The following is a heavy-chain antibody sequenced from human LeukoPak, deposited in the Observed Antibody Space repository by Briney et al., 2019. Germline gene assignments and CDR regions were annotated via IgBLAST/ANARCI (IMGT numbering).Heavy chain of an antibody. CDR3: ASGRYGSGSYGNWFDP. D-gene: IGHD3-10*01. Sequence: SETLSLTCTVSGGSISSSSYYWGWIRQPPGKGLEWIGSIYYSGTTYYNPSLKSRVTISVDTSKNQFSLKLSSVTAADTAVYYCASGRYGSGSYGNWFDPWGQGTLVTVSS. J-gene: IGHJ5*02. V-gene: IGHV4-39*07. CDR2: IYYSGTT. CDR1: GGSISSSSYY.